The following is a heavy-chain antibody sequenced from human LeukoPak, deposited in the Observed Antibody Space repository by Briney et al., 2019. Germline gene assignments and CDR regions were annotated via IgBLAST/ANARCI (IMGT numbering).Heavy chain of an antibody. J-gene: IGHJ4*02. Sequence: GASVKVSCKASGYTFTSYDINWVRRATGQGLEWMGWMNPNSGNTGYAQKFQGRVTMTRNTSISTAYMELSSLRSEDTAVYYCARGPYCSSTSCYPLGSDYWGQGTLVTVSS. CDR2: MNPNSGNT. CDR1: GYTFTSYD. D-gene: IGHD2-2*01. V-gene: IGHV1-8*01. CDR3: ARGPYCSSTSCYPLGSDY.